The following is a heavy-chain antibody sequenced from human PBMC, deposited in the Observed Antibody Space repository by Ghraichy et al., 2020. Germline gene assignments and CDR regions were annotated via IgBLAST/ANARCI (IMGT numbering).Heavy chain of an antibody. J-gene: IGHJ3*02. CDR1: GDTFSSYT. V-gene: IGHV1-69*04. CDR3: AREGLDDAFDI. CDR2: IVPILGIA. D-gene: IGHD6-19*01. Sequence: SVKVSCKASGDTFSSYTISWVRQAPGQGLEWMGRIVPILGIANYAQKFQGRVTITADKSTSTAYMELSSLRSEDTAVYYCAREGLDDAFDIWGQGTMVTVSS.